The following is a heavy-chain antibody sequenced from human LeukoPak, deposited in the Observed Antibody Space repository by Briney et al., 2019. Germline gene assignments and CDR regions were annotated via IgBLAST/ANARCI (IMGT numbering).Heavy chain of an antibody. CDR1: GYTLTELS. CDR3: ATTRGRLGYYYGMDV. CDR2: FDPEDGET. J-gene: IGHJ6*02. V-gene: IGHV1-24*01. D-gene: IGHD6-25*01. Sequence: ASVKVSCTVSGYTLTELSMHWVRQAPGKGLEWMGGFDPEDGETIYAQKFQGRVTMTEDTSTDTACMELSSLRSEDTAVYYCATTRGRLGYYYGMDVWGQGTTATVSS.